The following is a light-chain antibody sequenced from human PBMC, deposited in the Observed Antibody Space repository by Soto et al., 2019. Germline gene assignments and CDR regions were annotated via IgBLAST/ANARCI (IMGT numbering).Light chain of an antibody. V-gene: IGLV2-8*01. CDR1: SSDVGGNNY. J-gene: IGLJ3*02. CDR2: EVS. CDR3: SSYAGSDIWV. Sequence: QSALTQPPSASGSPGQSVTISCTGTSSDVGGNNYVSWYQQYPGKAPKLMISEVSKRPSGVPDRFSGSKSGKTASLTVSGLQAEDEADYYCSSYAGSDIWVFGGGTKLTVL.